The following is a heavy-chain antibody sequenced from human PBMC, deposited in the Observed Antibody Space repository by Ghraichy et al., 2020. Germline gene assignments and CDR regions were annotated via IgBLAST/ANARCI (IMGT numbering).Heavy chain of an antibody. CDR2: IYYSGST. CDR3: ARVRMSHYDFWSGYYYYYYYMDV. CDR1: GGSISSGDYY. J-gene: IGHJ6*03. D-gene: IGHD3-3*01. V-gene: IGHV4-30-4*01. Sequence: SETLSLTCTVSGGSISSGDYYWSWIRQPPGKGLEWIGYIYYSGSTYYNPSLKSRVTISVDTSKNQFSLKLSSVTAADTAVYYCARVRMSHYDFWSGYYYYYYYMDVWGKGTTVTVSS.